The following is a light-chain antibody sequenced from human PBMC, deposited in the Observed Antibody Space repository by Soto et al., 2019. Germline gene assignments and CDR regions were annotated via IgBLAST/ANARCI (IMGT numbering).Light chain of an antibody. Sequence: EIVMTQSPATQSVSPGERATLSCRASQSVSSNLAWDQQKPGQAPRLLIYGASTRATGIPARFSGSGSGTEFTLTISSLQSEDFAGYYCQQYNNWPPITFGQGTRLEIK. V-gene: IGKV3D-15*01. CDR1: QSVSSN. CDR2: GAS. CDR3: QQYNNWPPIT. J-gene: IGKJ5*01.